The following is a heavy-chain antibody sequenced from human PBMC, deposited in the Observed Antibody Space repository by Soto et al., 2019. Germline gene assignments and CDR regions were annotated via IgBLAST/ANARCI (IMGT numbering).Heavy chain of an antibody. V-gene: IGHV1-69*06. Sequence: QVQLVQSGAEVRKPGSSVKVSCKASGGTFTTYDISWVRQAPGQGLEWMGGIIPLFDATKYAQKFQGRVTITAEKATGTAYMELSSLRSEDTAMYSCAIDRSSSWYNGTFYFDPWGQGTLVTVSS. CDR1: GGTFTTYD. CDR3: AIDRSSSWYNGTFYFDP. CDR2: IIPLFDAT. J-gene: IGHJ4*02. D-gene: IGHD6-19*01.